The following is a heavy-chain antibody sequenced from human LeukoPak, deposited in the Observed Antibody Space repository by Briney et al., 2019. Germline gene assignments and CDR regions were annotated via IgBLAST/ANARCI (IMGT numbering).Heavy chain of an antibody. Sequence: SSQTLSLTCAISGHTVSSKSAAWNWLRQSPLRGLEWSGRTYQPYKWYNDYAVSVKGRINIKPDTSNNQTSLQLNSVTPEDTGVYYRANLRTGTSDVFDIWGQGKMVTVSS. CDR3: ANLRTGTSDVFDI. CDR1: GHTVSSKSAA. CDR2: TYQPYKWYN. V-gene: IGHV6-1*01. D-gene: IGHD2-8*02. J-gene: IGHJ3*02.